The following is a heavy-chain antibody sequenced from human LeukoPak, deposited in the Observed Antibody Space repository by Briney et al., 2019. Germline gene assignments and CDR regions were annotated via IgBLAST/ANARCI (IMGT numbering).Heavy chain of an antibody. CDR2: INPNSGGT. V-gene: IGHV1-2*02. D-gene: IGHD6-13*01. CDR3: ARDSRRFGGYSAPSAHLDS. J-gene: IGHJ4*02. CDR1: GYTFTGYY. Sequence: GASVKVSCKASGYTFTGYYMHWVRQAPGQGLEWMGWINPNSGGTNYAQKFQGRVTMTRDTSISTAYMELSRLRSDDTAVYYCARDSRRFGGYSAPSAHLDSWGQGPLVPVSS.